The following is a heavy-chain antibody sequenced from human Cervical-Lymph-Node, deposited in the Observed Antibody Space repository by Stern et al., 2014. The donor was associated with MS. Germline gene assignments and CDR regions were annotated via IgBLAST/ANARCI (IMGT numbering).Heavy chain of an antibody. J-gene: IGHJ4*02. V-gene: IGHV3-30*18. CDR1: GFTFTTSG. CDR2: ISYDGSNQ. D-gene: IGHD2-2*02. CDR3: ANAAALSCRSPSCYKAFEY. Sequence: MQLVESGGGVVQPGGSLRLSCVASGFTFTTSGMHWVRQAPGKGLDWVAVISYDGSNQYYRDSVKGRFTISRDNSKNTVYLQMNSLRPEDTAVYYCANAAALSCRSPSCYKAFEYWGQGILVTVSS.